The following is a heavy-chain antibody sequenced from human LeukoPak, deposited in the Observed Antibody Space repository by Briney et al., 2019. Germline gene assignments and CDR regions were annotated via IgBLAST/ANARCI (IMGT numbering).Heavy chain of an antibody. CDR2: IYSSGTT. J-gene: IGHJ4*02. Sequence: PSETLSLTCTVSGGSIRSYYWSWIRQPAGKGLEWIGHIYSSGTTNYNPSLKSRVTMSVDTSKNQFALKLTSVTAADTAVYYCARETMVVRPLDSWGQGTLVTVSS. CDR1: GGSIRSYY. D-gene: IGHD4/OR15-4a*01. V-gene: IGHV4-4*07. CDR3: ARETMVVRPLDS.